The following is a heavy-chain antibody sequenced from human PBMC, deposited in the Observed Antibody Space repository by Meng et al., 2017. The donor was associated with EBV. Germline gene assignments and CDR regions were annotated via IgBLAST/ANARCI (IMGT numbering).Heavy chain of an antibody. Sequence: GQLGRPAVEVKKTGSSVKVSCKTSGGPFRYYAISWVRQAPGQGLEWLGGFLPRLGAPNYAQKFHGRVKITADESTSTHYMDLSSLRSEDTAIYYCASESGRGYTPDYWGQGTLVTVSS. D-gene: IGHD3-10*01. CDR2: FLPRLGAP. CDR1: GGPFRYYA. V-gene: IGHV1-69*01. J-gene: IGHJ4*02. CDR3: ASESGRGYTPDY.